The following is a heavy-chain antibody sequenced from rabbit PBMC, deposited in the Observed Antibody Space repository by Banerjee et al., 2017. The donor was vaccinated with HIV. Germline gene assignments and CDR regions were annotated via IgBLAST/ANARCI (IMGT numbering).Heavy chain of an antibody. J-gene: IGHJ4*01. V-gene: IGHV1S40*01. CDR1: GFSFSSNYW. CDR2: IDGGSSGTT. CDR3: ARGGTGNGAWGVDL. Sequence: QSLEESGGDLVKPGASLTLTCTASGFSFSSNYWICWVRQTPGKGLGWIACIDGGSSGTTYYASWAKGRFTISKASSTTVTLQMTSLTAADTATYFCARGGTGNGAWGVDLWGPGTLVTVS. D-gene: IGHD4-1*01.